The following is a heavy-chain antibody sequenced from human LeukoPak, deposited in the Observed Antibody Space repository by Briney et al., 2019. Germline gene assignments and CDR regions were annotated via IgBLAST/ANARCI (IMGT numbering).Heavy chain of an antibody. CDR3: PGFGELKYYYGMDV. Sequence: GRSLRLSCTASGFTFGDYAMSWVRQAPGKGLEWVGFIRSKAYGGTTECAASVKGRFTISRDDSKSIAYLQMNSLKTEDTAVYYCPGFGELKYYYGMDVWGKGTTVTVSS. CDR1: GFTFGDYA. CDR2: IRSKAYGGTT. D-gene: IGHD3-10*01. V-gene: IGHV3-49*04. J-gene: IGHJ6*04.